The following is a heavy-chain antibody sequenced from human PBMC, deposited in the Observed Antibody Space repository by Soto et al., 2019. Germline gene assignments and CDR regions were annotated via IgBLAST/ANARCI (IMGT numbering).Heavy chain of an antibody. V-gene: IGHV3-21*01. J-gene: IGHJ5*02. CDR3: ARSLVAAVGGVGFDT. CDR1: GFMLGSYS. D-gene: IGHD2-2*01. Sequence: PGGSLRLSCGASGFMLGSYSMNWVRQAPGEGLEWVSSISHSSSYIYNADSVKGRFTISRDNAKNSLYLQMNSLRAEDTAVYYCARSLVAAVGGVGFDTWGQGTLVTVSS. CDR2: ISHSSSYI.